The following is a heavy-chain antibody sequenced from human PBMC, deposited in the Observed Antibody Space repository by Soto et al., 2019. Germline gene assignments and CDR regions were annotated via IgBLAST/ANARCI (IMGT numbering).Heavy chain of an antibody. D-gene: IGHD5-12*01. CDR3: ARHHGPTTSENWFDP. Sequence: QVHLVQSGVEVKTPGASVKVSCQASGYTFFTYDISWVRQAPGQGLEWMGWISTYSGDTKNAQKFPGRVTMTTETPTTTAYLELRSLRSDDTAVYYCARHHGPTTSENWFDPWGQGILVTVSS. V-gene: IGHV1-18*01. CDR1: GYTFFTYD. J-gene: IGHJ5*02. CDR2: ISTYSGDT.